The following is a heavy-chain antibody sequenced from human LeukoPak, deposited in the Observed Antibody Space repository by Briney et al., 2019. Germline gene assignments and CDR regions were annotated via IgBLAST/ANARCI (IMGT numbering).Heavy chain of an antibody. CDR3: ARAYCGGDCYYYYGTDV. V-gene: IGHV1-2*02. J-gene: IGHJ6*02. CDR2: INPNSGGT. CDR1: GYTFTGYY. Sequence: ASVKVSCKASGYTFTGYYMHWVRQAPGQGLEWMGWINPNSGGTNYAQKFQGRVTMTRDTSISTAYMELSRLRSDDTAVYYCARAYCGGDCYYYYGTDVWGQGTTVTVSS. D-gene: IGHD2-21*02.